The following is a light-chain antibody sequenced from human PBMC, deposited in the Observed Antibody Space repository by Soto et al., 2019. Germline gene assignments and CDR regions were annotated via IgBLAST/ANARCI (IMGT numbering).Light chain of an antibody. CDR1: QSVSSC. Sequence: MVMTQSPATLSVSPGEKATFSCWASQSVSSCLAWYQQKPGQTPRLLIYDASTRATGISARFSGSGSGTEFTLTIRSLQPEDIATYYCQQSYSTPLTFGGGTKVDIK. CDR3: QQSYSTPLT. V-gene: IGKV3-15*01. CDR2: DAS. J-gene: IGKJ4*01.